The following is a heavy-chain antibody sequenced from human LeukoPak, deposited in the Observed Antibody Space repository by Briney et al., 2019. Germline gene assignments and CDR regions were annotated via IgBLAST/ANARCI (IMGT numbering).Heavy chain of an antibody. CDR1: GYTFTSDG. CDR2: FSAYNGNT. D-gene: IGHD1-14*01. V-gene: IGHV1-18*01. Sequence: GASVKVSCKASGYTFTSDGISWVRQAPGQGLEWMGWFSAYNGNTNYTQKLQGRVTMTTDTSTSTAYMELRSLRSDDTAVYYCARDHYVVTDNYYYYGMDVWGQGTTVTVSS. J-gene: IGHJ6*02. CDR3: ARDHYVVTDNYYYYGMDV.